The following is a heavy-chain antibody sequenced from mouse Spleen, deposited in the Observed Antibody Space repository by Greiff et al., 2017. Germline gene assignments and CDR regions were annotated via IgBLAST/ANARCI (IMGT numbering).Heavy chain of an antibody. Sequence: VKLQQPGTELVKPGASVKLSCKASGYTFTSYWMHWVKQRPGQGLEWIGNINPSNGGTNYNEKFKSKATLTVDKSSSTAYMQLSSLTSEDSAVYYCAREITTVPTWFAYWGQGTLVTVSA. J-gene: IGHJ3*01. CDR2: INPSNGGT. CDR3: AREITTVPTWFAY. CDR1: GYTFTSYW. D-gene: IGHD1-1*01. V-gene: IGHV1-53*01.